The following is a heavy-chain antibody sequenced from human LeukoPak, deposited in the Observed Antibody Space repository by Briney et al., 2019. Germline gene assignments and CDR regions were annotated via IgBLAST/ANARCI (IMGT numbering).Heavy chain of an antibody. CDR3: ATWAFYHDLDV. CDR2: INADGSRT. V-gene: IGHV3-43*02. CDR1: GFTLDAYA. Sequence: PGGSLRLSCVASGFTLDAYAMHWVRQVQGKGLEWVSLINADGSRTYYADSVKGRFTISRDNYKNSLYLRMTSLRPEDSALYSCATWAFYHDLDVWGRGTTVTVSS. D-gene: IGHD3-3*01. J-gene: IGHJ6*02.